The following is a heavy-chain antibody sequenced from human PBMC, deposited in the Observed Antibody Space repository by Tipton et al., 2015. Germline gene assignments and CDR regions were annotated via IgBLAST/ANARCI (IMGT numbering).Heavy chain of an antibody. Sequence: SLRLSCAASGFTFSSYEMNWVRQAPGKGLEWVSYISSSGGSIYYAVSVKGRFTISRDNAKNSLYLQMNSLRAEDTAVYYCARGTGPTYYYGMDVWGQGTTVTVSS. CDR1: GFTFSSYE. J-gene: IGHJ6*02. D-gene: IGHD1-1*01. CDR2: ISSSGGSI. CDR3: ARGTGPTYYYGMDV. V-gene: IGHV3-48*03.